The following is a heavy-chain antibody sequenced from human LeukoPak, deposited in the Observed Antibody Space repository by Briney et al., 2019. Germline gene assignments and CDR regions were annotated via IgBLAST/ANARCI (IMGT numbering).Heavy chain of an antibody. D-gene: IGHD7-27*01. CDR2: ISGSGGST. CDR3: ARAWGSADY. Sequence: PGGSLRLSCAASGFTFSSYAMSWVRQAPGKGLEWVSAISGSGGSTYYADSVKGRFTISRDNSKNTLYLQMNSLRAEDTALYSGARAWGSADYWGQGTLVTVSS. J-gene: IGHJ4*02. CDR1: GFTFSSYA. V-gene: IGHV3-23*01.